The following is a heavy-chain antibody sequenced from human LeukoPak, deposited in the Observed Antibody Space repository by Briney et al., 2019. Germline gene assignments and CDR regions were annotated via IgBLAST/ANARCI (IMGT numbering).Heavy chain of an antibody. Sequence: GGSLRLSCAASGFTFSSYAMSWVRQAPGKGLEWVSAISGSGGSTYYADSVKGRFTISRDNSKNTLYRQMNSLRAEDTAVYYCAKSADYDILTGYYSEIDAFDIWGQGTMVTVSS. CDR2: ISGSGGST. V-gene: IGHV3-23*01. CDR1: GFTFSSYA. J-gene: IGHJ3*02. CDR3: AKSADYDILTGYYSEIDAFDI. D-gene: IGHD3-9*01.